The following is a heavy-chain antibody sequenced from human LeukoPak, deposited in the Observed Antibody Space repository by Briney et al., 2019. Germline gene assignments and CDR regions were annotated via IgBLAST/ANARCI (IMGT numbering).Heavy chain of an antibody. CDR1: GYAFTSYD. J-gene: IGHJ6*02. D-gene: IGHD2-2*01. CDR2: MNPNSGNT. CDR3: ASKCWAPTSCPNYYGMDV. V-gene: IGHV1-8*01. Sequence: ASVKVSCKASGYAFTSYDINWVRQATGQGLEWMGWMNPNSGNTGYAQKFQGRVTMTRNTSISTAYMELSSLRSEDTAVYYCASKCWAPTSCPNYYGMDVWGQGTTVTVSS.